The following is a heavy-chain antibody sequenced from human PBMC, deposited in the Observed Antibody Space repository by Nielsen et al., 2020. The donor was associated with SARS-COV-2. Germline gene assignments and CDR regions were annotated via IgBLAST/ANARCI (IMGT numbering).Heavy chain of an antibody. CDR3: ARVDLYCSSTSCYQDFDY. D-gene: IGHD2-2*01. Sequence: WIRQPPGKGLEWVANIKQDGSEKYYVDSVKSRFTISRDNAKNSLYLQMNSLRAEDTAVYYCARVDLYCSSTSCYQDFDYWGQGTLVTVSS. CDR2: IKQDGSEK. V-gene: IGHV3-7*01. J-gene: IGHJ4*02.